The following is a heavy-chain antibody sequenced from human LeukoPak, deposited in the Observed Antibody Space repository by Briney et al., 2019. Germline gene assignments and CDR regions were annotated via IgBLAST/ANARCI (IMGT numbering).Heavy chain of an antibody. CDR2: IIPIFGTA. J-gene: IGHJ3*02. Sequence: ASVTVSCKASGGTFSSYAISWVRQAPGQGLEWMGGIIPIFGTANYAQKFQGRVTITADESTSTAYMELSSLRSEDTAVYYCARRPLYYDFWSGYPVGYAFDIWGQGTMVTVSS. CDR1: GGTFSSYA. D-gene: IGHD3-3*01. V-gene: IGHV1-69*13. CDR3: ARRPLYYDFWSGYPVGYAFDI.